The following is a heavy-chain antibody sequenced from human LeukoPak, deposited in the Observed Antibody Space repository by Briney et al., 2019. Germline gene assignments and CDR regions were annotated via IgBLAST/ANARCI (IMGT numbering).Heavy chain of an antibody. D-gene: IGHD5-18*01. CDR3: AKIPLWDDAFDI. Sequence: PGGSQRLSCAASGFTFSSYAMSWVRQAPGKGLEWVSAISGSGGSTYYADSVKGRFTISRDNSKNTLYLQMNSLRAEDTAVYYCAKIPLWDDAFDIWGQGTMVTVSS. CDR2: ISGSGGST. J-gene: IGHJ3*02. CDR1: GFTFSSYA. V-gene: IGHV3-23*01.